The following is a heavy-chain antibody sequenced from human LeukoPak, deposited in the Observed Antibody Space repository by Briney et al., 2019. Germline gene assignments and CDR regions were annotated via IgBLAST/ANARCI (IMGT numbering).Heavy chain of an antibody. CDR1: GFTVSSNY. CDR3: AQHHDFGDPHYFDY. D-gene: IGHD4-17*01. V-gene: IGHV3-53*01. Sequence: QAGGPLRLSCAASGFTVSSNYMSWVRQAPGKGLEWVSVIYSGGSTYYADSVKGRFTISRDNSKNTLYLQMNSLRAEDTAVYYCAQHHDFGDPHYFDYWGQGTLVTVSS. J-gene: IGHJ4*02. CDR2: IYSGGST.